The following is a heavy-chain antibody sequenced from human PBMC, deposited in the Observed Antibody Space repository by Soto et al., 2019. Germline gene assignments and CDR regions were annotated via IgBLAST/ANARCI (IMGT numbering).Heavy chain of an antibody. J-gene: IGHJ5*02. CDR3: ARGPHIVATIKNWFDP. CDR1: GGSFSGYY. CDR2: INHSGST. Sequence: QVHLQQWGAGLLKPSETLSLTCAVYGGSFSGYYWSWIRHPPGRGLERIGEINHSGSTNYNLSLKSRVTISVDTSKNQFSLKLSSVTAADTAVYYCARGPHIVATIKNWFDPWGQGTLVTVSS. D-gene: IGHD5-12*01. V-gene: IGHV4-34*01.